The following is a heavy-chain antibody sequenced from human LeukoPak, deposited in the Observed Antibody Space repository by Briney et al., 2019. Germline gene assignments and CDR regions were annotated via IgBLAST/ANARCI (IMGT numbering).Heavy chain of an antibody. CDR1: GYTFTGYY. J-gene: IGHJ4*02. CDR2: INPNSGGT. D-gene: IGHD3-3*01. Sequence: ASVKVSCKASGYTFTGYYMHWVRQAPGQGLEWMGWINPNSGGTNYAQKFQGRVTMTRDTSISTAYMELSRLRSDDTAVYYCAKDFWSGYPRYYFDYWGQGTLVTVSS. CDR3: AKDFWSGYPRYYFDY. V-gene: IGHV1-2*02.